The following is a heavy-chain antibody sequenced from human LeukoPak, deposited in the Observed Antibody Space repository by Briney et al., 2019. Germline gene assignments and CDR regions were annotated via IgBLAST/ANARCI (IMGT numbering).Heavy chain of an antibody. D-gene: IGHD5-12*01. CDR1: GGTFSSYA. V-gene: IGHV1-69*13. J-gene: IGHJ6*03. Sequence: SVKVSCKASGGTFSSYAVSWVRQAPGQGLEWMGGIIPIFGTANYAQKFQGRVTITADESTSTAYMELSSLRSEDTAVYYCARGGYDYNYYYYMDVWGKGTTVTISS. CDR2: IIPIFGTA. CDR3: ARGGYDYNYYYYMDV.